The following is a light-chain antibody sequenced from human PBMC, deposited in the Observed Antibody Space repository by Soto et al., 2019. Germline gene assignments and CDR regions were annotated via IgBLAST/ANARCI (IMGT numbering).Light chain of an antibody. CDR1: SSDVGGYDY. Sequence: QSALTQPASVSGSPGQSITISCTGTSSDVGGYDYVSWYQQHPGKAPKLMIYEVSNRPSGVSNRFSGFNSGNTASLTISGLQAEDEADYYCSSYTSTRHVVFGGGTKLTVL. CDR3: SSYTSTRHVV. V-gene: IGLV2-14*01. CDR2: EVS. J-gene: IGLJ2*01.